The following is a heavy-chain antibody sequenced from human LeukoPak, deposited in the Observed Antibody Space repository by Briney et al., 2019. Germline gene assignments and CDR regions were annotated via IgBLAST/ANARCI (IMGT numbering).Heavy chain of an antibody. V-gene: IGHV3-64*02. CDR3: ALGNWGLDY. D-gene: IGHD7-27*01. J-gene: IGHJ4*02. CDR2: ISNNGGST. Sequence: LEHFSTISNNGGSTYYADSVKGRFTISRDNSKNTLYLQMGSLRAEDTAVYYCALGNWGLDYWGQGTLVTVSS.